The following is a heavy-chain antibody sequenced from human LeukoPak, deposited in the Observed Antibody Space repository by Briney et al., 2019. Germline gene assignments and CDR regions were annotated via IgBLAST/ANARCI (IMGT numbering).Heavy chain of an antibody. V-gene: IGHV4-34*01. D-gene: IGHD4-23*01. Sequence: PSETLSLTCAVYGVSFSGYYWSWIRQPPGKGLEWIGEINHSGSTNYNPSLKSRVTISVDTSKNQFSLKLSSVTAADTAVYYCARGDYGGNSGTFDYWGQGTLVTVSS. CDR1: GVSFSGYY. CDR3: ARGDYGGNSGTFDY. CDR2: INHSGST. J-gene: IGHJ4*02.